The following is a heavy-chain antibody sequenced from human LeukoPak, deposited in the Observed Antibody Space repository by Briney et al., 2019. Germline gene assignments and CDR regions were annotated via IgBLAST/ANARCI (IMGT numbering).Heavy chain of an antibody. J-gene: IGHJ5*02. CDR1: GFTFSSYS. CDR3: ARDLGDYSGWFDP. CDR2: ISSSSSYI. D-gene: IGHD3-16*01. Sequence: PGGSLRLSCRASGFTFSSYSMNWVRQAPGKGLEWVSSISSSSSYIYYADSVKGRFTISRDNAKNSLYLQMNSLRAEDAAVYYCARDLGDYSGWFDPWGQGTLVTVSS. V-gene: IGHV3-21*01.